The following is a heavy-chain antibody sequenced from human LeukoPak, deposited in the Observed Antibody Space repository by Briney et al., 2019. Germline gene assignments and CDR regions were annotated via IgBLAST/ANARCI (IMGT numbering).Heavy chain of an antibody. CDR3: ARAYCSSTSCYYYYYYMDV. Sequence: SETLSLTCTVSGGSISSGSYYWSWIRQPAGKGLEWIGRIYTSGSTNYNPSLKSRVTISVDTSKNQFSLKLRSVTAADTAVYYCARAYCSSTSCYYYYYYMDVWGKGTTVTVSS. CDR2: IYTSGST. CDR1: GGSISSGSYY. V-gene: IGHV4-61*02. D-gene: IGHD2-2*01. J-gene: IGHJ6*03.